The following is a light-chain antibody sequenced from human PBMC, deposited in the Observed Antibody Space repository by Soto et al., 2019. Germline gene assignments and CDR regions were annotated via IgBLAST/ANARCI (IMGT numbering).Light chain of an antibody. CDR2: DAS. CDR1: QSISSW. J-gene: IGKJ1*01. Sequence: DIQRTQSPSTLSASVGDRVTITCRASQSISSWLAWYQQKPGRAPKVLIFDASSLESGVPSRFSGSGSATEFTLTISSLQPDDFATYYCQQYTTYPWTFGQGTKVDI. CDR3: QQYTTYPWT. V-gene: IGKV1-5*01.